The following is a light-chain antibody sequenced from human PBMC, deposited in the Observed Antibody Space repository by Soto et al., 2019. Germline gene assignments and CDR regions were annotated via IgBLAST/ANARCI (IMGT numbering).Light chain of an antibody. CDR2: GVS. CDR3: QQYDNSPLT. J-gene: IGKJ4*01. Sequence: EIVLPQSPSPLSLSPGERSTLSCTASQSISGSYLAWYQQKPGQAPRVVIYGVSRRATGIPDRFSGSGSGTDFTLTISRLEPEDFTVYYCQQYDNSPLTFGGGTNVDVK. V-gene: IGKV3-20*01. CDR1: QSISGSY.